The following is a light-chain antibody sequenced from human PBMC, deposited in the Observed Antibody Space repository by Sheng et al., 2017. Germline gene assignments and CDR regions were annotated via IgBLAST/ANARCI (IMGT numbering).Light chain of an antibody. CDR1: SSDIGAWGY. V-gene: IGLV2-14*03. Sequence: QSALTQPASVSGSPGQSITISCTGTSSDIGAWGYVSWYQQHPGKAPKVIIHDVSDRPSGVSDRFSGSKSGNTATLTISGLQIDDEADYYCCSSARGITVFGSGTKVTVL. J-gene: IGLJ1*01. CDR3: CSSARGITV. CDR2: DVS.